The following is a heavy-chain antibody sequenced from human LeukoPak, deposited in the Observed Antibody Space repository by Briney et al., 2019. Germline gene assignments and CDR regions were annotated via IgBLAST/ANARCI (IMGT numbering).Heavy chain of an antibody. CDR1: GFTFSSYW. D-gene: IGHD3-22*01. Sequence: GGSLRLSCAASGFTFSSYWMSWVRQAPGKGLEWVANIKQDGSEKYYVDSVKGRFTISRDNAKNSLYLQMNSLRAEDTAVYYCAREPSEYYYDSSGPWGQGTLVTVSS. CDR2: IKQDGSEK. CDR3: AREPSEYYYDSSGP. J-gene: IGHJ4*02. V-gene: IGHV3-7*01.